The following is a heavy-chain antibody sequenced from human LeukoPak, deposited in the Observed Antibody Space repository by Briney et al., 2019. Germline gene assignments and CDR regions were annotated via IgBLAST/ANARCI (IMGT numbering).Heavy chain of an antibody. J-gene: IGHJ5*02. CDR2: IYYSGST. CDR1: GGSISSYY. V-gene: IGHV4-59*01. D-gene: IGHD1-26*01. CDR3: ARMIVGAHGGNWFDP. Sequence: PSETLSLTCTVSGGSISSYYWSWIRQPPGKGLEWIGYIYYSGSTNYNPSLKSRVTISVDTSKNQFSLKLSSVTAADTAVYYCARMIVGAHGGNWFDPWGQGTLVTVSS.